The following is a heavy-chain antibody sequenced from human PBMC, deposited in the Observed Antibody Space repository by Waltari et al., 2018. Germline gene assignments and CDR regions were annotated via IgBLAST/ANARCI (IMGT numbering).Heavy chain of an antibody. CDR1: GDFLSDDP. CDR2: LRNTGGT. J-gene: IGHJ4*02. Sequence: HVQLQESGPGLVKPSETLSLPCTVSGDFLSDDPWTWIRQAPGKGLEWIAYLRNTGGTKCTPSLESRVTVSAVTSKKQFSLRLTSVTAADTAVYYCARLPTKYFDSLGWGFFDQWGQGILVTVSS. D-gene: IGHD3-22*01. CDR3: ARLPTKYFDSLGWGFFDQ. V-gene: IGHV4-59*08.